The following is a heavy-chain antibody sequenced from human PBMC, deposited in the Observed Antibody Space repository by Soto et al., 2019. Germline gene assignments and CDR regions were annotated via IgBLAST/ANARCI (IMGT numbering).Heavy chain of an antibody. J-gene: IGHJ3*02. CDR2: ISYDGSNK. CDR1: GFTFSSYG. Sequence: QVQLVESGGGVVQPGRSLRLSCAASGFTFSSYGMHWVRQAPGKGLEWVADISYDGSNKYYADSVKGRFTISRDNSKNPLYLQMNSQRADDTAVYYCASRLLGDAFDIWGQGTMVTVSS. CDR3: ASRLLGDAFDI. D-gene: IGHD3-22*01. V-gene: IGHV3-30*03.